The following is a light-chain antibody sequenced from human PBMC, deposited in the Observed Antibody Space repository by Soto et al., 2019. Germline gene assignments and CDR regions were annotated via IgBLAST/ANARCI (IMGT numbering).Light chain of an antibody. Sequence: QSALTQPASVSGSPGQSITISCTGTSSDIGAYNFVSWYQQHPGKAPKLMLYDVNIRPSGVSNRLSGSKSGNTASLTISGLQDEDEADYYCTSWTTSTTMIFGGGTKVTVL. J-gene: IGLJ2*01. CDR1: SSDIGAYNF. V-gene: IGLV2-14*03. CDR2: DVN. CDR3: TSWTTSTTMI.